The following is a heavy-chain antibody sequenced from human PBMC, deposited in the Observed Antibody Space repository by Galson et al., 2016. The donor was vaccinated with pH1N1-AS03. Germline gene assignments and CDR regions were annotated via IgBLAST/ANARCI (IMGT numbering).Heavy chain of an antibody. CDR1: GGTFGNYA. CDR2: IHPIFGTP. CDR3: ARDRHYDSIGRYFYESEH. Sequence: SVKVSCKASGGTFGNYAISWMRQAPGQGLEWMGGIHPIFGTPSYAQKFQGRLTVTADDSTSAAYMELSSLTSEDTAIYYCARDRHYDSIGRYFYESEHWGQGTLVIVSS. J-gene: IGHJ4*02. V-gene: IGHV1-69*13. D-gene: IGHD3-22*01.